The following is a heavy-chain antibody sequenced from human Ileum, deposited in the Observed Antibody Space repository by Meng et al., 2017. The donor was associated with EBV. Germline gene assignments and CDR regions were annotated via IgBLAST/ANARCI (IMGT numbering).Heavy chain of an antibody. J-gene: IGHJ2*01. CDR1: GGTFSSYA. Sequence: QVQLLQSGAEVKEPXSSVKVSCKAAGGTFSSYASSWLRQAPGQGLEWMGGIIPILGIANYAQKFKGRVTITADKSTSTAYMELSSLRSEDTAVYYCARGGPYPDSSGFHWYFDVWGRGTLVTVSS. CDR3: ARGGPYPDSSGFHWYFDV. V-gene: IGHV1-69*10. D-gene: IGHD3-22*01. CDR2: IIPILGIA.